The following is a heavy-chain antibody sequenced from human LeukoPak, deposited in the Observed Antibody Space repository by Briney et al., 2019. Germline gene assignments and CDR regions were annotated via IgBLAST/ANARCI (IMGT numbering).Heavy chain of an antibody. D-gene: IGHD5-24*01. J-gene: IGHJ6*03. V-gene: IGHV3-30*02. Sequence: GGSLRLSCAASGFTFSSYGNYGMHWARQAPGKGLEWVAFVRYDRGNKYYRDSVQGRFTISRDNYKNTLYLQMNSLTLEDTAVYYCAKDPRSQLWYRRDFNYFYMDVWGKGATVIVSS. CDR1: GFTFSSYGNYG. CDR2: VRYDRGNK. CDR3: AKDPRSQLWYRRDFNYFYMDV.